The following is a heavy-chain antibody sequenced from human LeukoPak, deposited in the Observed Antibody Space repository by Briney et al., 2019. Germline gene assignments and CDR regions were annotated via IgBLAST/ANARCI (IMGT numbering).Heavy chain of an antibody. Sequence: PGRSLRLSCVASGFTFSSYAMHWVRQAPGKGLEWVAVISYDGSNKYYADSVKGRFTISRDNSKNTLYLQMNSLRAEDTAVYYCARVASSSWYYFDYWGQGTLVTVSS. V-gene: IGHV3-30-3*01. D-gene: IGHD6-13*01. CDR2: ISYDGSNK. CDR3: ARVASSSWYYFDY. J-gene: IGHJ4*02. CDR1: GFTFSSYA.